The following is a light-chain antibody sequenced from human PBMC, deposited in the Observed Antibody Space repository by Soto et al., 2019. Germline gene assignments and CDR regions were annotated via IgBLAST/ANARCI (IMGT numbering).Light chain of an antibody. Sequence: QSVLTQSSSASASLGSSVKLTCTLSSGRSTYIIAWHQQQPGKAPRYLMKLEASGNCNKGSGVPDRFSGSILGNRAALTITGAQADDESDYYCVLYMRSGISVFGGGTKLTVL. V-gene: IGLV4-60*01. CDR3: VLYMRSGISV. J-gene: IGLJ2*01. CDR1: SGRSTYI. CDR2: LEASGNC.